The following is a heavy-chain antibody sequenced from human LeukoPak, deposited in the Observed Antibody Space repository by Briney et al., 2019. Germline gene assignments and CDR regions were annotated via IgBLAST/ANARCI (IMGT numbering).Heavy chain of an antibody. CDR3: ARDWEIADEVPCCMDV. D-gene: IGHD6-13*01. V-gene: IGHV1-69*01. J-gene: IGHJ6*03. Sequence: GASVKVSCKASGGTFSSYAISWVRQAPGQGLEWMGGIIPIFGTANYAQKFQSRVTITADESTSTAYMELSSLRSEDTAVYYCARDWEIADEVPCCMDVWGKGTTVTVSS. CDR2: IIPIFGTA. CDR1: GGTFSSYA.